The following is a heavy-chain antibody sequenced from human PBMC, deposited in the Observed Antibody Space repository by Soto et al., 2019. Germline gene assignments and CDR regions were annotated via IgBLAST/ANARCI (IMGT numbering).Heavy chain of an antibody. CDR3: ARLYSAASGTRSYFAY. Sequence: QITLTESGPALVKPTQTLTLTCTFSGFSFSTSAVGVGWIRQPPGKALEWLALIYWDDDKRYRPFLKSRLTIPKDTSTNQLVLTMTNMDPLDTGPYYCARLYSAASGTRSYFAYWGQGTLVPVSS. CDR1: GFSFSTSAVG. D-gene: IGHD6-13*01. CDR2: IYWDDDK. V-gene: IGHV2-5*02. J-gene: IGHJ4*02.